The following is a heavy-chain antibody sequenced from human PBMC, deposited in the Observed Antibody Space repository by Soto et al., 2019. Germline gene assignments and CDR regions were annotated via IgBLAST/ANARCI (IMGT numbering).Heavy chain of an antibody. J-gene: IGHJ4*02. D-gene: IGHD5-18*01. CDR1: GYTFTSYA. Sequence: GASVKVSCKASGYTFTSYAMHWVRQAPGQRLEWMGWINAGNGNTKYSQKFQGRVTITRDTSAGTAYMELSSLRSEDTAVYYCARSPGTLGQYSYGFDYWGQGTLVTVSP. CDR3: ARSPGTLGQYSYGFDY. CDR2: INAGNGNT. V-gene: IGHV1-3*01.